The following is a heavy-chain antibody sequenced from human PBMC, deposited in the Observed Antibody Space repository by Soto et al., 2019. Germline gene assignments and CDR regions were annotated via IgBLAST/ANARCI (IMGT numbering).Heavy chain of an antibody. Sequence: QVQLQESGPGLVKPSQTLSLTCTVSGGSISSGGYYWSWIRQHPGKGLEWIGYIYYSGSTYYNPSLKSRVTISVDTSKNQFSLKLSSVTAADTAVYYCAREKTGYSSSWYTENWFDPWGQGTLVTVSS. CDR3: AREKTGYSSSWYTENWFDP. V-gene: IGHV4-31*03. J-gene: IGHJ5*02. CDR2: IYYSGST. D-gene: IGHD6-13*01. CDR1: GGSISSGGYY.